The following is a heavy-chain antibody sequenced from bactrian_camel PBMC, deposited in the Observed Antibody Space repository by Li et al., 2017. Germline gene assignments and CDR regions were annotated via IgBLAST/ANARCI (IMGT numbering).Heavy chain of an antibody. CDR1: GCEGTCAR. CDR3: AQDRWPCDIPTMRAWHIDN. Sequence: DVQLVESGGGSVRAGGSLRLSCTVSGCEGTCARIAWFRQVTGKEREAVAAINTRTGSISYADSVKGRFTISRDDADNTVYLQMDNLQREDTGMYYCAQDRWPCDIPTMRAWHIDNWGGGTQVTVS. CDR2: INTRTGSI. V-gene: IGHV3S40*01. D-gene: IGHD4*01. J-gene: IGHJ4*01.